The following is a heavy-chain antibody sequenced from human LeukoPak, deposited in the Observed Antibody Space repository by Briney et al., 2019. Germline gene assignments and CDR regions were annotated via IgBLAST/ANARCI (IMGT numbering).Heavy chain of an antibody. Sequence: PGGSLRLSCAASGFTFSNYAMSWVRQAPGKGLEWVSAISGGGGPTYYADSVKGRFTISRDNSKNTLYLQMNSLRAEDTAVYYCARDRSSNPMGAPYLDYWGQGPLVTVSS. CDR2: ISGGGGPT. CDR1: GFTFSNYA. V-gene: IGHV3-23*01. CDR3: ARDRSSNPMGAPYLDY. D-gene: IGHD1-26*01. J-gene: IGHJ4*02.